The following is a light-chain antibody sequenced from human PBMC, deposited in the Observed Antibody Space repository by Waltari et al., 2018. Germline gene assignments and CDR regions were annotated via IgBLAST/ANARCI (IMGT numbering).Light chain of an antibody. CDR3: QQRSKWPWA. V-gene: IGKV3-11*01. CDR2: DAS. CDR1: QRVSSS. Sequence: DIVLTQSPATLSLSPGERATLSCRASQRVSSSLAWYQHKPGQAPRLLIYDASISVTGIPARFSGSGSGTDFTLTISSLEPEDFAVYYCQQRSKWPWAFGQGTKVEIK. J-gene: IGKJ1*01.